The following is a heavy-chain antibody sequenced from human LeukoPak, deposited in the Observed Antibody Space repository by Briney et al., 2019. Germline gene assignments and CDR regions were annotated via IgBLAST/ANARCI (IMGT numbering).Heavy chain of an antibody. Sequence: GRSLRLSCAASGFTFDDYAMHWVRQAPGKGLEWVSGISWNSGSIGYADSVKGRFTISRDNAKNSLYLQMISLRAEDTALYYCAKDKTGGSSSYLDYWGQGTLVTVSS. J-gene: IGHJ4*02. D-gene: IGHD6-13*01. CDR3: AKDKTGGSSSYLDY. CDR1: GFTFDDYA. V-gene: IGHV3-9*01. CDR2: ISWNSGSI.